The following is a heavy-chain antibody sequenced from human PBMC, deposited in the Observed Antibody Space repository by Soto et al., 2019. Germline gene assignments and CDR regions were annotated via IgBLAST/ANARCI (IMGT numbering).Heavy chain of an antibody. V-gene: IGHV3-73*02. J-gene: IGHJ4*02. D-gene: IGHD5-18*01. CDR1: GFTFSDSA. CDR2: IRNKVNTYAT. CDR3: TRRRDWTAMDPLDY. Sequence: EVQLVESGGGLVQPGGSLKLSCAASGFTFSDSAMHWVRQASGKGLEWVGRIRNKVNTYATAYAASVKGRFTISRDDSMTTAYLQMNSLKTEDTAVYYCTRRRDWTAMDPLDYWGQGTLVTVSS.